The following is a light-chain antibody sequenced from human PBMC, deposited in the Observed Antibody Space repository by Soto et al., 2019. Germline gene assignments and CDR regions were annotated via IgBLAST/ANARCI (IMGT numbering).Light chain of an antibody. J-gene: IGLJ1*01. Sequence: QSVMSQPPSASGTPGQRVTISCSGSSSNIGINFVYWYQQLPGAAPKLLIYSNNQRLSGVPDRFTGSRSGTSASLAIRGLHSEDEADYYCAVWDDSLSGYVFGGGTKLTVL. CDR3: AVWDDSLSGYV. CDR2: SNN. V-gene: IGLV1-47*02. CDR1: SSNIGINF.